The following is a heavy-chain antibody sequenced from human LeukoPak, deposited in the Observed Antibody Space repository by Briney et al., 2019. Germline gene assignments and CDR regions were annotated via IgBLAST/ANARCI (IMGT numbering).Heavy chain of an antibody. CDR3: ARDPITGDYFDY. CDR2: IWYDGSNK. D-gene: IGHD7-27*01. J-gene: IGHJ4*02. Sequence: GGSLRLSCAASGFTFSSYGMHWVRQAPGKGLVWVAVIWYDGSNKYYADSVKGRFTISRDNSKNTLYLQMNSLRAEDTAVYYCARDPITGDYFDYWGQGTLVTVSS. V-gene: IGHV3-33*01. CDR1: GFTFSSYG.